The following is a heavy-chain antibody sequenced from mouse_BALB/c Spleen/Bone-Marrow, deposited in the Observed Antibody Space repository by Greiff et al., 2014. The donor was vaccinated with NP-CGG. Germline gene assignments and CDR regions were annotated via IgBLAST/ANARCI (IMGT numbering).Heavy chain of an antibody. CDR3: ARSGGGYGGFAY. CDR1: GYTFTSYW. J-gene: IGHJ3*01. V-gene: IGHV1-7*01. D-gene: IGHD2-2*01. CDR2: INPSTGYT. Sequence: LQESGAELAKPGASVKMSCKASGYTFTSYWTHWVKQRPGQGLEWIGYINPSTGYTEYNQKFKDKATLTADKSSSTAYMQLSSLTSEDSAVYYCARSGGGYGGFAYWGQGTLVTVSA.